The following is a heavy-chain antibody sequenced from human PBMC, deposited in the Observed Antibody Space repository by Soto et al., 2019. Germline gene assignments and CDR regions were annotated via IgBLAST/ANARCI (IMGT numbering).Heavy chain of an antibody. CDR3: ASYDSSGYYRPYFDY. D-gene: IGHD3-22*01. Sequence: SVKVSCKASGGTFSSYAISWVRQAPGQGLEWMGGIIPIFGTANYAQKFQGRVTITADESTSTAYMELSSLRSEDTAVYYCASYDSSGYYRPYFDYWGQGTLVTVSS. J-gene: IGHJ4*02. CDR1: GGTFSSYA. V-gene: IGHV1-69*13. CDR2: IIPIFGTA.